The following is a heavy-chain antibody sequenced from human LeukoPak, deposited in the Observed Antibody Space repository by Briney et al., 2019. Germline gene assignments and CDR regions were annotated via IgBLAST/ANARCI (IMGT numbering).Heavy chain of an antibody. Sequence: GGSLRPSFAPSEYPFRSNWMNGAGQAPGKGLEWVANIKQDGSEKHNVESVRGRFTISRDNAKNSLYLQLNKIRAQDAAVYYCARLGVVAATRDDYWGQGTLVTVSS. CDR2: IKQDGSEK. CDR1: EYPFRSNW. J-gene: IGHJ4*02. D-gene: IGHD2-15*01. CDR3: ARLGVVAATRDDY. V-gene: IGHV3-7*01.